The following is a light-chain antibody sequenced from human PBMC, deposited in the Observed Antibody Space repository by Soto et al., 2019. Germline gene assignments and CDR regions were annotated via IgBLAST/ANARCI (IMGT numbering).Light chain of an antibody. Sequence: DIVMTQSPDSLAVSLGERANINCKSSQSVLYSSNNKNYLAWYQQKPGQPPKALIYWASTRESGVPDRFSGSGSGTDFTLTISSLQAEDVAVYYCQQYYTTPWTFGQGTKVDI. CDR2: WAS. CDR1: QSVLYSSNNKNY. J-gene: IGKJ1*01. CDR3: QQYYTTPWT. V-gene: IGKV4-1*01.